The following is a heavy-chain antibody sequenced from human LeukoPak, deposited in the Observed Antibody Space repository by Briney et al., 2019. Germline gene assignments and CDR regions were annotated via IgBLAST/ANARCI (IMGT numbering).Heavy chain of an antibody. CDR3: AKGDPKYDY. CDR1: GFAFSSYA. CDR2: VSYDGGSK. Sequence: GRSLRLSCAASGFAFSSYAMHWVRQGPCKGLEWVALVSYDGGSKYYADSVKGRITISRDNSKNTLHLQMNSLRTEDTAVYYCAKGDPKYDYWGQGTLVTVSS. J-gene: IGHJ4*02. V-gene: IGHV3-30-3*01.